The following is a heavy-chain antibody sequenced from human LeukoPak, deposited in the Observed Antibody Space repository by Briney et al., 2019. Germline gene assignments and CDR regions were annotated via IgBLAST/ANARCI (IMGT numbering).Heavy chain of an antibody. CDR1: GDSINSYH. CDR3: ARDDSSRDDSGGYHY. D-gene: IGHD3-22*01. CDR2: IHMSGST. J-gene: IGHJ4*02. V-gene: IGHV4-4*07. Sequence: SETLSLTCTVSGDSINSYHWGWIRQPAGKGLEWLGRIHMSGSTNYNPSLRSRVAISMDNSKNQFSLKLKSVTAADTAVYYCARDDSSRDDSGGYHYWGQGTLVTISS.